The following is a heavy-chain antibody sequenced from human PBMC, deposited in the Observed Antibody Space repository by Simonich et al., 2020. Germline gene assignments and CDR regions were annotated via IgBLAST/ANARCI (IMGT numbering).Heavy chain of an antibody. D-gene: IGHD6-13*01. CDR1: GGSISSSSYY. CDR2: IYYSGST. V-gene: IGHV4-39*01. Sequence: QLQLQESGPGLVKPSETLSLTCTVSGGSISSSSYYWGWIRQPPGKGLEWIGSIYYSGSTSLNPSLMGRVTIAVDTSKTQFSLKLSYVTAADTAVYYCARHAGFAFDIWGQGTMVTVSS. CDR3: ARHAGFAFDI. J-gene: IGHJ3*02.